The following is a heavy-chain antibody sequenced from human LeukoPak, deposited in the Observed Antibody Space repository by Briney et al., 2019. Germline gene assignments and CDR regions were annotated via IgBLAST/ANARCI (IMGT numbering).Heavy chain of an antibody. Sequence: GGTLRLSCAASGFTFSSYGMSWVRQAPGKGLEWVSAISGSGGSTYYADSVKGRFTISRDSAKNSLYLQMNSLRAEDTAVYYCARTSSGGSCYLDYWGQGTLVTVSS. V-gene: IGHV3-23*01. D-gene: IGHD2-15*01. CDR1: GFTFSSYG. CDR3: ARTSSGGSCYLDY. CDR2: ISGSGGST. J-gene: IGHJ4*02.